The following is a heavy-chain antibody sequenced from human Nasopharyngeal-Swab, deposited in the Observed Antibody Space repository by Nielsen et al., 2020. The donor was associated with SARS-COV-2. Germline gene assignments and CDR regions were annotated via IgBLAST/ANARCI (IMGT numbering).Heavy chain of an antibody. CDR3: ARGFPGAAAGTDY. Sequence: PGKGLEWIGEINHSGSTNHNPSLKSRVTMSVDTSKNQFSLKLSSVTAADTAVYYCARGFPGAAAGTDYWGQGTLVTVSS. V-gene: IGHV4-34*01. CDR2: INHSGST. J-gene: IGHJ4*02. D-gene: IGHD6-13*01.